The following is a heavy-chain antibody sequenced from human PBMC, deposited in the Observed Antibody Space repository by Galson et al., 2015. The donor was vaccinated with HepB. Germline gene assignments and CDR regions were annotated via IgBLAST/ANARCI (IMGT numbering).Heavy chain of an antibody. CDR2: IWYDGSNK. Sequence: SLRLSCAASGFTFSSYGMHWVRQAPGKGLEWVAVIWYDGSNKYYADSVKGRFTISRDNSKNTLYLQMNSLRAEDTAVYYCARAACSSTSCYRVNWFDPWGQGTLVTVSS. V-gene: IGHV3-33*01. CDR3: ARAACSSTSCYRVNWFDP. CDR1: GFTFSSYG. J-gene: IGHJ5*02. D-gene: IGHD2-2*02.